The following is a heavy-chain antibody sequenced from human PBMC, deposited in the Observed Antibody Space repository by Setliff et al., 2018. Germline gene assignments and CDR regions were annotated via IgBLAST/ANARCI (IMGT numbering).Heavy chain of an antibody. D-gene: IGHD6-13*01. CDR3: ALEEYTSRWTKRFDP. CDR1: GYTFISYG. CDR2: ISGYNGNT. V-gene: IGHV1-18*04. Sequence: ASVKVSCKTSGYTFISYGISWMRQAPGQGLEWMGWISGYNGNTDYAQSLQGRVTMTMDTSTSTAYMELRSLRSDDTAVYYCALEEYTSRWTKRFDPWGQGTLVTVSS. J-gene: IGHJ5*02.